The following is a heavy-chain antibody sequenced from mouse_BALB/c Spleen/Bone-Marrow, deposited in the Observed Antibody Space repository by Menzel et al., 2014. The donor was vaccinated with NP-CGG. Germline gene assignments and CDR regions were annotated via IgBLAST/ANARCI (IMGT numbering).Heavy chain of an antibody. CDR3: AEPRQLGLPYYFDY. CDR1: GYTFTSYV. CDR2: INPYNDGT. Sequence: EVKVVEFGPELVKPGASVKMSCKASGYTFTSYVMHWVKQKPGQGLEWIGYINPYNDGTKYNEKFKGKATLASDKSSSTAYMELSSLTSEDSAVYYCAEPRQLGLPYYFDYWGQGTTLTDAS. V-gene: IGHV1-14*01. D-gene: IGHD3-2*01. J-gene: IGHJ2*01.